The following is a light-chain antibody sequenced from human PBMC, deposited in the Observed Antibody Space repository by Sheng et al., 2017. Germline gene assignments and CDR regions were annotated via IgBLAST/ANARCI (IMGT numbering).Light chain of an antibody. Sequence: SYELTQPLSVSVALGQTARITCGGNNIGSKKVHWYQQKPGQAPVLVIYRDSYRPSGIPERFSGSNSGNTATLTIRRAQAGDEADYYCQVWDSSSVVFGGGTKLTVL. J-gene: IGLJ2*01. CDR3: QVWDSSSVV. V-gene: IGLV3-9*01. CDR1: NIGSKK. CDR2: RDS.